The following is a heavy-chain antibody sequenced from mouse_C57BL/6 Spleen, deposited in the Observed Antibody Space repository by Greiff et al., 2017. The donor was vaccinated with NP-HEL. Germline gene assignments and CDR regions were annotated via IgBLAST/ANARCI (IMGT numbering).Heavy chain of an antibody. J-gene: IGHJ2*01. CDR1: GYTFTSYW. CDR3: ARWLLGNFDY. V-gene: IGHV1-69*01. D-gene: IGHD2-3*01. Sequence: QVHVKQPGAELVMPGASVKLSCKASGYTFTSYWMHWVKQRPGQGLEWIGEIDPSDSYTNYNQKFKGKSTLTVDKSSSTAYMQLSSLTSEDSAVYYCARWLLGNFDYWGQGTTLTVSS. CDR2: IDPSDSYT.